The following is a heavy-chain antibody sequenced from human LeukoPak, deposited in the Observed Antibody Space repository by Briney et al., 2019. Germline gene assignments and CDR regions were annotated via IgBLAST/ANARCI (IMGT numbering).Heavy chain of an antibody. CDR1: GYTFTSYG. D-gene: IGHD3-9*01. CDR2: ISGYNGDS. J-gene: IGHJ6*02. CDR3: ASEVYADIYYYGMCV. V-gene: IGHV1-18*01. Sequence: ASVTVSCKASGYTFTSYGISWVRQAPGQGLEWMGWISGYNGDSQYAQTLKGRVTMTPDTSTTTPYMELRGLTADDTGVYFCASEVYADIYYYGMCVWGQGSTITGSS.